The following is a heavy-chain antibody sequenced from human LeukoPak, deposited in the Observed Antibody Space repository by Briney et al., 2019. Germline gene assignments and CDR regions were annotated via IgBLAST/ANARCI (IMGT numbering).Heavy chain of an antibody. Sequence: PSQTLSLTCTVSGGSISSGSYYWSWIRQPAGKGLEWIGRIYSSGSTNYNPSLKSRVTISVHTSRNQFSLKLSFVTAADTAVYYCARGPYYYGGSAFDIWGQGTMVTVSS. V-gene: IGHV4-61*02. CDR3: ARGPYYYGGSAFDI. CDR2: IYSSGST. D-gene: IGHD3-10*01. J-gene: IGHJ3*02. CDR1: GGSISSGSYY.